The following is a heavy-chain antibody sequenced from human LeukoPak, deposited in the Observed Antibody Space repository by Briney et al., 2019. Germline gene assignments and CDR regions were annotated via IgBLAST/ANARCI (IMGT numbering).Heavy chain of an antibody. CDR2: IYYSGST. V-gene: IGHV4-59*12. CDR1: GGSISSYY. Sequence: PSETLSLTCTVSGGSISSYYWSWIRQPPGKGLEWIGYIYYSGSTNYNPSLKSRVTISVDTSKNQFSLKLSSVTAADTAVYYCARDKRTYYYDSSGYFPDYWGQGTLVTVSS. J-gene: IGHJ4*02. D-gene: IGHD3-22*01. CDR3: ARDKRTYYYDSSGYFPDY.